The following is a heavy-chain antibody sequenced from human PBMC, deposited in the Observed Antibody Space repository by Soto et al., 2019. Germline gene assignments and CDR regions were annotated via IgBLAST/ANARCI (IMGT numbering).Heavy chain of an antibody. J-gene: IGHJ6*03. V-gene: IGHV3-13*01. CDR1: GFTFSSYD. Sequence: GGSLRLSCAASGFTFSSYDMHWVRQATGKGLEWVSAIGTAGDTYYPGSVKGRFTISRENAKNSLYLQMNSLRAGDTAVYYCARVISGYEDYYYYYMDVWGKGTTVTVSS. CDR2: IGTAGDT. CDR3: ARVISGYEDYYYYYMDV. D-gene: IGHD5-12*01.